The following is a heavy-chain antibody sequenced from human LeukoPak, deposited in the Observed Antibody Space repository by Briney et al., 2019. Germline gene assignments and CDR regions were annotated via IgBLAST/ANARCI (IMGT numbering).Heavy chain of an antibody. J-gene: IGHJ5*02. CDR3: ARGAGGYTYGFDP. CDR2: INHSGST. D-gene: IGHD5-18*01. Sequence: SVTLSLTCTVSGGSISNDNYYWTWIRQPPGKGLEWIGEINHSGSTNYNPSLKSRVTISGDTSKSQFSLKLSSVIAADTAVYYCARGAGGYTYGFDPWGQGTLVTVSS. V-gene: IGHV4-39*07. CDR1: GGSISNDNYY.